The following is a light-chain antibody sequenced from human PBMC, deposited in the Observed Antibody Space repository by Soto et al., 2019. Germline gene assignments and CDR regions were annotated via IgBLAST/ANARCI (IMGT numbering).Light chain of an antibody. J-gene: IGLJ2*01. CDR1: SGDIGDYNY. CDR2: EVF. Sequence: QSALTQPPSASGSPGQSLTISCTGSSGDIGDYNYVSWYHQHPGKVPKLIIYEVFKRPSGVPDRFSGSKSGTTASLTVSGLQAEDEGDYYCSSYADSTSVIFGGGTKVTVL. V-gene: IGLV2-8*01. CDR3: SSYADSTSVI.